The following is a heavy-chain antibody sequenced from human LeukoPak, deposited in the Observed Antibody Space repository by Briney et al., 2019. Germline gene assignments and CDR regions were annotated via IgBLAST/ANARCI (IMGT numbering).Heavy chain of an antibody. D-gene: IGHD1-26*01. CDR2: IYPGDSDT. V-gene: IGHV5-51*01. Sequence: GESLNIYCKGSGYVFASHWIGWVRQMPEKGLEWMGIIYPGDSDTRYSPAFQGQVTISADKSNSTAYLQWSSLKASDTAMYYCARLGGNYYYDGMDVWSRGTTVTVSS. J-gene: IGHJ6*02. CDR3: ARLGGNYYYDGMDV. CDR1: GYVFASHW.